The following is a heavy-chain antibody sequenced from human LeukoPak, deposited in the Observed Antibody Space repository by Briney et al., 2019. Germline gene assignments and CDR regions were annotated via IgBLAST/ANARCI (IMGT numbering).Heavy chain of an antibody. J-gene: IGHJ4*02. CDR2: IYYSGST. Sequence: PSETLSLTCTVSGGSISSSSYYWGWIRQPPGKGLEWIGSIYYSGSTYYNPSLKSRVTISVDTPKNQFSLKLSSVTAADTAVYYCARPSQGASPFDFWGQGTQVTVSS. D-gene: IGHD2-2*01. V-gene: IGHV4-39*01. CDR1: GGSISSSSYY. CDR3: ARPSQGASPFDF.